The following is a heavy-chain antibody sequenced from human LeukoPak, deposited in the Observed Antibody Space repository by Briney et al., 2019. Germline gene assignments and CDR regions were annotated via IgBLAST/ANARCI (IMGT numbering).Heavy chain of an antibody. CDR3: ARERRVAVAGTHIDY. V-gene: IGHV4-30-4*01. CDR1: GGSISSGDYY. Sequence: SETLSFTCTVSGGSISSGDYYWSWIRQPPGKGLEWIGFIYYSGSTYYNPSLKSRVTISVDTSKNQFSLKLSSVTAADTAVYYCARERRVAVAGTHIDYWGQGTLVTVSS. D-gene: IGHD6-19*01. J-gene: IGHJ4*02. CDR2: IYYSGST.